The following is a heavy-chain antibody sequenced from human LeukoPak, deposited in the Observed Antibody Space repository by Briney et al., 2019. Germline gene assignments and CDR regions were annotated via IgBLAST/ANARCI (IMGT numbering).Heavy chain of an antibody. V-gene: IGHV1-18*01. D-gene: IGHD2-15*01. CDR3: ARTWRRSVVVVALHDY. CDR2: ISAYNGNT. J-gene: IGHJ4*02. CDR1: GYTFTSYG. Sequence: GASVKVSCKASGYTFTSYGISWVRQAPGQGLEWMGWISAYNGNTNYAQKLQGRVTMTTDTSTSTAYMELRSLRSDDTAVYYCARTWRRSVVVVALHDYWGQGTLVTVSS.